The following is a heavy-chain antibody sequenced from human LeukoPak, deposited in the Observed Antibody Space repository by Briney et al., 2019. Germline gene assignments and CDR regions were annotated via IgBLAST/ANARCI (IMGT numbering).Heavy chain of an antibody. V-gene: IGHV1-24*01. CDR1: GYTLTELS. D-gene: IGHD3-22*01. CDR3: ATDNLNYYDSSGLGGLDY. Sequence: RASVKVSCKVSGYTLTELSMHWVRQAPGKGLEWMGGFDPEDGETIYAQKFQGRVTMTENTSTDTAYMELSSLRSEDTAVYYCATDNLNYYDSSGLGGLDYWGQGTLVTVSS. J-gene: IGHJ4*02. CDR2: FDPEDGET.